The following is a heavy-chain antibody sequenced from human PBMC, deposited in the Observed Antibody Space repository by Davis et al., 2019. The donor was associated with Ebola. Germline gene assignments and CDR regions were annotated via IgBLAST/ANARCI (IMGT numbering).Heavy chain of an antibody. J-gene: IGHJ6*02. D-gene: IGHD2-2*01. Sequence: GESLKISCAASGFTFNRYWMSWVRQAPGKGLQWVANIKEDGSEKYYVDSVKGRFTISRDNAKNSLYLQMNSLRAEGTAVYYCARVSVPAALVPIDYYAMDVWGQGTTVTVSS. CDR1: GFTFNRYW. CDR3: ARVSVPAALVPIDYYAMDV. CDR2: IKEDGSEK. V-gene: IGHV3-7*03.